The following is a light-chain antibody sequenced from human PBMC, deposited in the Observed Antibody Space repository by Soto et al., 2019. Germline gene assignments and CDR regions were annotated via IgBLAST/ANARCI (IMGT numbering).Light chain of an antibody. CDR3: RQYNNWPPWT. V-gene: IGKV3-15*01. J-gene: IGKJ1*01. CDR2: GAS. CDR1: QSVSSN. Sequence: EVLMTQSPATLSVSPGERATLSCRASQSVSSNLAWYQQKPGQAPRLLIYGASTRATGIPARFSGSGSGTEFTLTISSLKSEDYAVYYCRQYNNWPPWTFGHGTKVDIK.